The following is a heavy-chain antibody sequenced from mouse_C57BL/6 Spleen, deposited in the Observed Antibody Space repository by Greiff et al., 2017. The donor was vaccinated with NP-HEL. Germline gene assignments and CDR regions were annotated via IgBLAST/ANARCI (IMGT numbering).Heavy chain of an antibody. Sequence: VQLQQPGAELVKPGASVKLSCKASGYTFTSYWMHWVKQRPGQGLEWIGMIHPNSGSTNYNEKFKSKATLTVDKSSSTAYMQLSSLTSEDSAVYYCARSGGIYYDYVWYFDVWGTGTTVTVSS. D-gene: IGHD2-4*01. CDR1: GYTFTSYW. V-gene: IGHV1-64*01. J-gene: IGHJ1*03. CDR3: ARSGGIYYDYVWYFDV. CDR2: IHPNSGST.